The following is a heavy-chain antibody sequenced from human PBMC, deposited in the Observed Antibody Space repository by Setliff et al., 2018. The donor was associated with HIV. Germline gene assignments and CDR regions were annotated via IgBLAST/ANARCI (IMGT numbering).Heavy chain of an antibody. J-gene: IGHJ1*01. V-gene: IGHV4-31*03. Sequence: PSETLSLTCTVTGGSISSGGFYWTWIRQHPGKGLEWIGEINHSGSTNYNPPLKSRVTMSVDKSKNQFSLRLSSVTAADTAVYYCARARRAGSGPKYFQHWGQGTLVTVSS. D-gene: IGHD2-15*01. CDR1: GGSISSGGFY. CDR2: INHSGST. CDR3: ARARRAGSGPKYFQH.